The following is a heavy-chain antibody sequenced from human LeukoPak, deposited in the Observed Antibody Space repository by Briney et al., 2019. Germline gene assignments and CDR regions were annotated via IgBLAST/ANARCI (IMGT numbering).Heavy chain of an antibody. Sequence: SETLSLTCAVYGXSFSGYYWSWIRQPPGKGLEWIGEINHSGSTNYNPSLKSRVTISVDTSKNQFSLKLSSVTAADTAVYYCARFRPWIQLWLKGYFDYWGQGTLVTVSS. CDR3: ARFRPWIQLWLKGYFDY. D-gene: IGHD5-18*01. CDR1: GXSFSGYY. V-gene: IGHV4-34*01. J-gene: IGHJ4*02. CDR2: INHSGST.